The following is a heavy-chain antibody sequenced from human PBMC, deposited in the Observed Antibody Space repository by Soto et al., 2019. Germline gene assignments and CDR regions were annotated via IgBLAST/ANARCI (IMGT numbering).Heavy chain of an antibody. D-gene: IGHD6-6*01. Sequence: GASVKVSCKASGYTFTSYGISWVRQAPGQGLEWMGWISAYNGNTNYAQKPQGRVTMTADTSTSTAYMELRSLRSDDTAVYYCARVISIAARRPSNWFDPWGQGTLVTSPQ. CDR3: ARVISIAARRPSNWFDP. V-gene: IGHV1-18*01. J-gene: IGHJ5*02. CDR1: GYTFTSYG. CDR2: ISAYNGNT.